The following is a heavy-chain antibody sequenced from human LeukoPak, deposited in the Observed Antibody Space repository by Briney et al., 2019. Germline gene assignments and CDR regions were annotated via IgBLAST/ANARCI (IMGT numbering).Heavy chain of an antibody. J-gene: IGHJ6*03. CDR2: INPNSGGT. V-gene: IGHV1-2*02. D-gene: IGHD3-3*01. Sequence: ASVKVSCKASGYTFTGYYIHWVRQAPGQGLEWMGWINPNSGGTNYAQKFQGRVTMTRDTSISTAYMELSRLRSDDTAVYYCARDRFGVVLPLYYYYYMDVWGKGTTVTVSS. CDR3: ARDRFGVVLPLYYYYYMDV. CDR1: GYTFTGYY.